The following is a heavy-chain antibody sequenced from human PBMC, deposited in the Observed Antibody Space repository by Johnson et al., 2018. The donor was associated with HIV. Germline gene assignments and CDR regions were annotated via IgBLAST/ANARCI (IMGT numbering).Heavy chain of an antibody. Sequence: TYWMHWVRQAPGKGPVWVSRISPDESKTDYADSVKGRFTISRDNAKNTLHLQMNSLRGEDTAVYYCARGGRYSESVNDAHDIWGQGTKVTVSS. V-gene: IGHV3-74*01. CDR3: ARGGRYSESVNDAHDI. CDR1: TYW. CDR2: ISPDESKT. D-gene: IGHD1-26*01. J-gene: IGHJ3*02.